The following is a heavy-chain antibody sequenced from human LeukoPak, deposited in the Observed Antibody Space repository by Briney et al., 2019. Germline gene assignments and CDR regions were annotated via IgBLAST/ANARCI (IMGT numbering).Heavy chain of an antibody. CDR2: ISGSGGST. CDR3: AKVPTYYYDSSGYFDY. J-gene: IGHJ4*02. D-gene: IGHD3-22*01. Sequence: GGSLRLSCAASGFTFSSYGMSWVRQAPGKGLEWASAISGSGGSTYYADSVKGRFTISRDNSKNTLYLQMNSLRAEDTAVYYCAKVPTYYYDSSGYFDYWGQGTLVTVSS. CDR1: GFTFSSYG. V-gene: IGHV3-23*01.